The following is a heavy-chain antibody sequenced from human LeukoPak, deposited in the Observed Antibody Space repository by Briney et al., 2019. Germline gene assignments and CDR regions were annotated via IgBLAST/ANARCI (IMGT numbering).Heavy chain of an antibody. D-gene: IGHD3-22*01. CDR2: IRSNVHGGTL. CDR3: TRDNYYDSSVYSKYYFDY. J-gene: IGHJ4*02. Sequence: PGGSLRLSCTASGFTFGDYAMSWVRQAPGKGLEWVGFIRSNVHGGTLEYAASVKGRFTISRDDSKNIAYLQMNSLKTDDTAVYYCTRDNYYDSSVYSKYYFDYWGQGTLVTVSS. V-gene: IGHV3-49*04. CDR1: GFTFGDYA.